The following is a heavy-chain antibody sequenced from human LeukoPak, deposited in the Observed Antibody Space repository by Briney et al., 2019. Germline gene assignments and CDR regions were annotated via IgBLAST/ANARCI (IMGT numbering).Heavy chain of an antibody. CDR3: ARGEEMGKYYDILTGYYLNKYYYYGMDV. V-gene: IGHV1-8*01. CDR1: GYTFTSYD. D-gene: IGHD3-9*01. Sequence: ASVKVSCKASGYTFTSYDINWVRQATGQGLEWMGWMNPNSGNTGYAQKFQGRVTMTRNTSISTAYMELSSLRSEDTAVYYCARGEEMGKYYDILTGYYLNKYYYYGMDVWGQGTTVTVSS. J-gene: IGHJ6*02. CDR2: MNPNSGNT.